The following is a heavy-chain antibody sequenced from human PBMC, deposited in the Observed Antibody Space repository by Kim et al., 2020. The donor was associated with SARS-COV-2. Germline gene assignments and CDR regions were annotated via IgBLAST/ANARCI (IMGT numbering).Heavy chain of an antibody. CDR2: IKESGVT. V-gene: IGHV4-34*01. D-gene: IGHD3-16*02. J-gene: IGHJ4*01. CDR1: GGSFGYDF. CDR3: AIDPYVGGGYRYIFGY. Sequence: LETLSLTCSVYGGSFGYDFWHWVFHVPVKVLEWIGEIKESGVTNYNPSLKSRATISADTSKNQFSLKLNSVTAADTAVYYCAIDPYVGGGYRYIFGYWA.